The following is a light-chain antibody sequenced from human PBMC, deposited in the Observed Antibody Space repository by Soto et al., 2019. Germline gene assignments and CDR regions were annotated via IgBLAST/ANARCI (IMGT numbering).Light chain of an antibody. CDR1: QSITSY. J-gene: IGKJ1*01. CDR3: QQNYSPHLT. CDR2: AAS. Sequence: DFQMTQSPASLSASAGHTATTTSRASQSITSYLNWYQQKPGTGPKLLIWAASSLQSGAPSRFSGSVSGTDFTLTISSLQPEDFATYYCQQNYSPHLTFGQGTKVDIK. V-gene: IGKV1-39*01.